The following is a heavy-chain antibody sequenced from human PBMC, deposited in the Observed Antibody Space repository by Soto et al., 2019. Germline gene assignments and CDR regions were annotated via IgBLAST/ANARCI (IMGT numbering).Heavy chain of an antibody. CDR3: ARGGWEPHDY. Sequence: QVQLVQSGGEVKKPGASVKVSCKASGYTFISFGISWVRQAPGQGLEWMGWINVYSGKTNYAQKFQGRVTMTTDTSTSTAYMELTSLRSDDAAFYYCARGGWEPHDYWGQGTLVTVSS. D-gene: IGHD1-26*01. V-gene: IGHV1-18*01. CDR2: INVYSGKT. CDR1: GYTFISFG. J-gene: IGHJ4*02.